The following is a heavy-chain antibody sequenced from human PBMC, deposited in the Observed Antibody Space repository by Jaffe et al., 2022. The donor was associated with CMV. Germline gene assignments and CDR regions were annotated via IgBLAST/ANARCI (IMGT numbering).Heavy chain of an antibody. CDR2: ISYDGNEK. J-gene: IGHJ4*02. D-gene: IGHD4-17*01. CDR1: GLTFSNFG. V-gene: IGHV3-30*18. CDR3: AKETGTTVTPAPIDY. Sequence: QVQLVESGGGVVQPGWSLTLSCAASGLTFSNFGMHWVRQAPGKGLEWVAVISYDGNEKYYADSVKGRFTISRDNSKNTLYLRMNSLRVEDTAVYYCAKETGTTVTPAPIDYWGQGTLVTVSS.